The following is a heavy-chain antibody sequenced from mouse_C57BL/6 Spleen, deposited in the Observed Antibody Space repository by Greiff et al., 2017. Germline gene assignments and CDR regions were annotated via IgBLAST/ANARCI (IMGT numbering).Heavy chain of an antibody. CDR1: GYTFTEYT. CDR3: ARHEDPLLDVPWFAY. V-gene: IGHV1-62-2*01. J-gene: IGHJ3*01. CDR2: FYPGSGSI. Sequence: VKLVESGAELVKPGASVKLSCKASGYTFTEYTIHWVKQRSGQGLEWIGWFYPGSGSIKYNEKFKDKATLTADKSSSTVYMELSRLTSEDSAVYFCARHEDPLLDVPWFAYWGQGTLVTVSA. D-gene: IGHD1-1*01.